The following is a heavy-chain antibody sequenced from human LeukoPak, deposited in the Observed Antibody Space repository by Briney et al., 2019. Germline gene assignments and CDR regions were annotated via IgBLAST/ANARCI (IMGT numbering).Heavy chain of an antibody. CDR2: ISPYDGNT. D-gene: IGHD3-10*01. V-gene: IGHV1-18*01. J-gene: IGHJ4*02. CDR3: ARDADTGNYYGSGSYYSPPGY. CDR1: GYTFTSYG. Sequence: GASVKLSCKASGYTFTSYGISWVRQAPGQGLEWMGWISPYDGNTNYAQKLQGRVTMTTDTSTSTAYMELRSLRSDDTAVYYCARDADTGNYYGSGSYYSPPGYWGQGTLVTVSS.